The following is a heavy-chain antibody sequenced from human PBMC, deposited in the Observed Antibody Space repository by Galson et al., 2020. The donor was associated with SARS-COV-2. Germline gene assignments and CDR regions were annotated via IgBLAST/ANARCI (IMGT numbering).Heavy chain of an antibody. CDR3: ATDQFKYCSSTSCYF. Sequence: GGSLRLSCAASGFTFRYAWMSWVRQAPGKGLEWVGSIKNEADGGTTDYAAPMKGRFTISRDDSKNTLYLQMNSLETEDTAVYYCATDQFKYCSSTSCYFWGQGTLVTVSS. CDR1: GFTFRYAW. CDR2: IKNEADGGTT. D-gene: IGHD2-2*01. V-gene: IGHV3-15*01. J-gene: IGHJ4*02.